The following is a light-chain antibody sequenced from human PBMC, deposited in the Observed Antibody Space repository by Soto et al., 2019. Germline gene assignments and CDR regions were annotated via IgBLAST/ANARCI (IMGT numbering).Light chain of an antibody. CDR3: QQYNNWPRT. J-gene: IGKJ1*01. CDR2: GAS. Sequence: EIVMTQSPATLSVSPGERATLSCRARQSVSSNLAWYQQKPGQAPRLLIYGASTRATGIPARLSGSGSGTECTLTISSLQSEDFAVYYCQQYNNWPRTFGQGTKVEIK. V-gene: IGKV3-15*01. CDR1: QSVSSN.